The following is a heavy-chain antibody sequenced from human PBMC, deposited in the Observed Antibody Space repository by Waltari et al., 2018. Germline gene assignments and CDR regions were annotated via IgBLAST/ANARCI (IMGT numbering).Heavy chain of an antibody. V-gene: IGHV4-39*07. J-gene: IGHJ4*02. CDR2: IYYSGST. Sequence: QLQLQESGPGLVKPSETLSLTCTVSGGSISSSSYYWGWIRQPPGKGLEWIGSIYYSGSTYYNPSLKSRVTISVDTSKNQFSLKLSSVTAADTAVYYCARARMWELPEYWGQGTLVTVSS. CDR3: ARARMWELPEY. CDR1: GGSISSSSYY. D-gene: IGHD1-26*01.